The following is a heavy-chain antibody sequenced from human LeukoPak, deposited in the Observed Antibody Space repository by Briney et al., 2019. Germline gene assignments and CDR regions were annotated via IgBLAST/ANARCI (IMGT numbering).Heavy chain of an antibody. CDR2: IIPIFGTA. CDR3: ARTLGYCSSTSCYWDY. Sequence: SVKVSCKASGGTFSSYAISWLRQAPGQGPEWMGGIIPIFGTANYAQKFQGRVTITADGSTSTAYMELSSLRSEDTAVYYCARTLGYCSSTSCYWDYWGQGTLVTVSS. CDR1: GGTFSSYA. J-gene: IGHJ4*02. D-gene: IGHD2-2*01. V-gene: IGHV1-69*13.